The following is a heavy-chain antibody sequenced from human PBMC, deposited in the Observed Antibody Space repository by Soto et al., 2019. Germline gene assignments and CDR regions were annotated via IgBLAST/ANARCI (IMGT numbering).Heavy chain of an antibody. V-gene: IGHV2-5*02. CDR3: AHRRVRDSSGENFDS. CDR1: GFSLNTNAVG. Sequence: QITLKESGPTLVKPTQTLTLTCTFSGFSLNTNAVGVAWIRQPPGKAREWLALLYWDDDKRYSPSLKSSLTITTDTSKNQVVLTMTNMDPEDTATYYCAHRRVRDSSGENFDSWGQGTLVTVSS. D-gene: IGHD6-19*01. CDR2: LYWDDDK. J-gene: IGHJ4*02.